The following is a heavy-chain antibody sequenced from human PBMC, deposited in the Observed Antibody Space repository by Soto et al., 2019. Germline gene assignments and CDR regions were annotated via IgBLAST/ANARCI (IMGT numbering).Heavy chain of an antibody. D-gene: IGHD6-25*01. J-gene: IGHJ4*02. V-gene: IGHV1-8*02. CDR3: ARDLAGRIDY. CDR1: GGTFSSYA. Sequence: ASVKVSCKASGGTFSSYAINWVRQATGQGLEWMGWMNPNSGNTGYAQKFQGRVTMTRNTSISTAYMELSSLRSEDTAVYYCARDLAGRIDYWGQGTLVTVSS. CDR2: MNPNSGNT.